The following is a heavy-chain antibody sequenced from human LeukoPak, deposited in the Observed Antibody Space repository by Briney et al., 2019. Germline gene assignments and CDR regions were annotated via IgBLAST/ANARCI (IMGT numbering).Heavy chain of an antibody. V-gene: IGHV3-7*01. CDR1: GFTFSSYW. CDR3: ARVVTNWGHEVNWYFDL. CDR2: IKQDGSEK. D-gene: IGHD7-27*01. Sequence: GGSLRLSCAASGFTFSSYWMSWVRQAPGEGLEWVANIKQDGSEKYYVDSVKGRFTISRDNAKNSLYLQMNSLRAEDTAVYYGARVVTNWGHEVNWYFDLWGRGTLVTVSS. J-gene: IGHJ2*01.